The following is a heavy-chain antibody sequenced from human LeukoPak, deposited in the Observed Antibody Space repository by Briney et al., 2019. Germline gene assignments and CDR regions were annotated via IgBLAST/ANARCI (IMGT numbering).Heavy chain of an antibody. V-gene: IGHV3-21*01. CDR1: GFTFSSYS. D-gene: IGHD3-22*01. Sequence: GGSLRLSCAASGFTFSSYSMNWVRQAAGKGLEWVSSISSSSSYIYYADSVKGRFTISRDNAKNSLYLQMNSLRAEDTAVYYCASPYDPSDAFDIWGQGTMVTVSS. CDR3: ASPYDPSDAFDI. CDR2: ISSSSSYI. J-gene: IGHJ3*02.